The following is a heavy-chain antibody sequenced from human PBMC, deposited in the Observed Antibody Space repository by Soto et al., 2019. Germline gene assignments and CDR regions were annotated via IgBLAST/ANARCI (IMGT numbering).Heavy chain of an antibody. J-gene: IGHJ3*02. CDR3: TATSPLGYCSGGSCHDAFDI. CDR1: GFTFSNAW. CDR2: IKSKTDGGTT. V-gene: IGHV3-15*01. D-gene: IGHD2-15*01. Sequence: GGSLRLSCAASGFTFSNAWMSWVRQAPGKGLEWVGRIKSKTDGGTTDYAAPVKGRFTISRDDSKITLYLQMNSLKTEETAVYYCTATSPLGYCSGGSCHDAFDIWGQGTMVTVSS.